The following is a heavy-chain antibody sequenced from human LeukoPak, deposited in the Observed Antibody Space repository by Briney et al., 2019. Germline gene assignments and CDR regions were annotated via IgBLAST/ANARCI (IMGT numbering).Heavy chain of an antibody. V-gene: IGHV3-7*01. D-gene: IGHD2-15*01. CDR1: EFTFSNYC. Sequence: GGSLRLSCELSEFTFSNYCMSGVRQSPGKGLEWVGNIKGDGSDIYYVDSVKGRFTISRDNDKNSLYLQMNNLRAEDTAVYYCARDGSSFDYWGQGALVTVSS. CDR2: IKGDGSDI. J-gene: IGHJ4*02. CDR3: ARDGSSFDY.